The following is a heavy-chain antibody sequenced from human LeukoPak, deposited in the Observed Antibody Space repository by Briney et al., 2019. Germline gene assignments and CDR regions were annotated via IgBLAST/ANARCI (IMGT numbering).Heavy chain of an antibody. Sequence: SETLSLTCTVSGGSISSYYWSWIRQPPGKGLEWIGYIYYSGSTNYNPSLKSRVTISVDTSKNQFSLKLSSVTAADTAVYYCARVVGPAVTAREIDYWGQGTLVTVSS. CDR2: IYYSGST. D-gene: IGHD2-21*02. J-gene: IGHJ4*02. V-gene: IGHV4-59*08. CDR1: GGSISSYY. CDR3: ARVVGPAVTAREIDY.